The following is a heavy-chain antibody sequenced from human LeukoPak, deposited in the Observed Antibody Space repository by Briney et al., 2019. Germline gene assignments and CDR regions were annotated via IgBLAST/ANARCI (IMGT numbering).Heavy chain of an antibody. D-gene: IGHD1-26*01. CDR1: GGSISSYY. J-gene: IGHJ4*02. Sequence: SQTLSLTCTVSGGSISSYYWSWIRQPPGKGLEWIGYIYYSGSTNYNPSLKSRVTISVDTSKNQFSLKLSSVTAADTAVYYCARDRGRDYFDYWGQGTLVTVSS. V-gene: IGHV4-59*12. CDR2: IYYSGST. CDR3: ARDRGRDYFDY.